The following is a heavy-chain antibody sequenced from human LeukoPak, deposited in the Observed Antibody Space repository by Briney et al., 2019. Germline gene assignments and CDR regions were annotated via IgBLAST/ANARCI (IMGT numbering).Heavy chain of an antibody. D-gene: IGHD7-27*01. V-gene: IGHV3-30*03. CDR1: GFTFSSYG. CDR3: VRDGSSWGNFDY. CDR2: ISYDGSNK. J-gene: IGHJ4*02. Sequence: GGSLRLSCAASGFTFSSYGMHWVRQAPGKGLEWVAVISYDGSNKYYADSVKGRFTISRDNSKNTLYLQMNSLRAEDTAVYYCVRDGSSWGNFDYWGQGTLSASPQ.